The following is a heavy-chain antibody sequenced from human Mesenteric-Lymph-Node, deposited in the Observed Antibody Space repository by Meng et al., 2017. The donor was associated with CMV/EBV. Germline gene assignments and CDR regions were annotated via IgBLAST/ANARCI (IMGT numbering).Heavy chain of an antibody. V-gene: IGHV3-74*01. D-gene: IGHD2-8*01. CDR3: ARTNRGGMDV. CDR1: GFTFSSYW. J-gene: IGHJ6*02. CDR2: INSDGSST. Sequence: GGSLRLSCAASGFTFSSYWMHWVRQAPGKGLVWFSRINSDGSSTSYADSVKGRFTISRDNAKNTLYLQMNSLRAEDTAVYYCARTNRGGMDVWGQGTTVTVSS.